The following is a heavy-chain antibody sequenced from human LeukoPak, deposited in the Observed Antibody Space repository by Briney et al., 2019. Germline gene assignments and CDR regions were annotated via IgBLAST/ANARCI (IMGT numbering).Heavy chain of an antibody. Sequence: TGGSLKLSCAASGFTFSGSAMHWVRQASGKGLEWVGRIRSKANSYATAYAALVKGGFTISRDDSKSTAYLQMNSLKTEDTAVYYCTSSYNWNYDAFDIWGQGTMVTVSS. CDR3: TSSYNWNYDAFDI. J-gene: IGHJ3*02. V-gene: IGHV3-73*01. CDR2: IRSKANSYAT. D-gene: IGHD1-7*01. CDR1: GFTFSGSA.